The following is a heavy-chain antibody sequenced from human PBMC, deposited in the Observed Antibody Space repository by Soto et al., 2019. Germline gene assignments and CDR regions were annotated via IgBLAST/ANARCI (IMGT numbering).Heavy chain of an antibody. CDR2: INHSGST. Sequence: PSETLSLTCAVYGGSFSGYYWSWIRQPPGKGLEWIGEINHSGSTNYNPSLKSRVTISVDTSKNQFSLKLSSVTAADTAVYYCARGSTYYYDSSGYKLRGIDYWGQGTLVTVSS. D-gene: IGHD3-22*01. CDR3: ARGSTYYYDSSGYKLRGIDY. V-gene: IGHV4-34*01. CDR1: GGSFSGYY. J-gene: IGHJ4*02.